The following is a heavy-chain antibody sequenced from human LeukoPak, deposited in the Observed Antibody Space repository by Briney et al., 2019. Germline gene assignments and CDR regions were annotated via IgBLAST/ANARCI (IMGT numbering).Heavy chain of an antibody. J-gene: IGHJ4*02. CDR3: ARVSSYGSGSYYNPWIDY. CDR1: GFTFSTYW. D-gene: IGHD3-10*01. CDR2: IKQDGNEK. V-gene: IGHV3-7*01. Sequence: GGSLRLSCAASGFTFSTYWMSWVRQAPGKGLEWVANIKQDGNEKYYVDSVKGRFTVSRDNAKNSLYLQMNSLRAEDTAVYYCARVSSYGSGSYYNPWIDYWGQGTLVTVSS.